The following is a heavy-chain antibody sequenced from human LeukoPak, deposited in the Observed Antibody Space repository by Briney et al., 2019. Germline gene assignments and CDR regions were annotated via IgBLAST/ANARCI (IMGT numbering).Heavy chain of an antibody. Sequence: PGGSLRLSCAASGFTFSSYAMSWVRQAPGKGLEWVSAISGSGGSTYYADSVKGRFTISRDNSKNTLYLQMNSLRAEDTAVYYCAKDWDEVLLWYRDAFGIWGQGTMVTVSS. CDR3: AKDWDEVLLWYRDAFGI. CDR2: ISGSGGST. V-gene: IGHV3-23*01. J-gene: IGHJ3*02. D-gene: IGHD3-10*01. CDR1: GFTFSSYA.